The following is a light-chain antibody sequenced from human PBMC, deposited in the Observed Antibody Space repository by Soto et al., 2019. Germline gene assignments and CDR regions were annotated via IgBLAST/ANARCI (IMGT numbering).Light chain of an antibody. J-gene: IGKJ1*01. CDR3: QQYNNWPQWT. CDR1: QSVCSN. CDR2: GAS. V-gene: IGKV3-15*01. Sequence: EIVMTQSPATLSESPGERATLSCRASQSVCSNLAWYQQKPGQAPRLLIYGASTRATGIPARFSGSGSGTEFTLTISSLQSEDFAVYYCQQYNNWPQWTFGQGTKVEIK.